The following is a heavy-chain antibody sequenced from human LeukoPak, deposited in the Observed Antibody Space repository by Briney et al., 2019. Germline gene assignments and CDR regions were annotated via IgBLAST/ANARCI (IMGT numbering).Heavy chain of an antibody. J-gene: IGHJ4*02. CDR2: ISSSSSYI. D-gene: IGHD2-15*01. CDR3: ARDECSGGSCYSFDY. V-gene: IGHV3-21*01. CDR1: GFTFSSYS. Sequence: GGSLRPSCAASGFTFSSYSINWVRQAPGKGLEWVSSISSSSSYIYYADSVKGRFTISRDNAKNSLFLQMNSLRAEDTAVYYCARDECSGGSCYSFDYWGQGTLVTVSS.